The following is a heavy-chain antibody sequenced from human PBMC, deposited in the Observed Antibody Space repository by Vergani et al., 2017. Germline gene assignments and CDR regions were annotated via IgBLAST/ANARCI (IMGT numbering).Heavy chain of an antibody. J-gene: IGHJ6*03. V-gene: IGHV1-69*01. CDR3: ARGIAVAGTAYYYYMDV. Sequence: QVQLVQSGAEVKKPESSVKVSCKASGGTFSSYAISWVRQAPGQGLEWMGGIIPIFGTANYAQKFQGRVTITADESTSTAYMELSSLRSEDTAVYYCARGIAVAGTAYYYYMDVWGKGTTVTVSS. D-gene: IGHD6-19*01. CDR2: IIPIFGTA. CDR1: GGTFSSYA.